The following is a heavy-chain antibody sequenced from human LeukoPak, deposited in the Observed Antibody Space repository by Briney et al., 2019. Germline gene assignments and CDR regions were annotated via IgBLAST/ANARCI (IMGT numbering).Heavy chain of an antibody. CDR2: ISGSGGST. J-gene: IGHJ4*02. CDR1: GFTFSSYA. CDR3: ATGYCSGGSCYSD. Sequence: PGGSLRLSCAASGFTFSSYAMSWVRQAPGKGLEWVSAISGSGGSTYYADSVKGRFTISRDNSKNMLYLQMNSLRAEDTAVYYCATGYCSGGSCYSDWGQGTLVTVPS. D-gene: IGHD2-15*01. V-gene: IGHV3-23*01.